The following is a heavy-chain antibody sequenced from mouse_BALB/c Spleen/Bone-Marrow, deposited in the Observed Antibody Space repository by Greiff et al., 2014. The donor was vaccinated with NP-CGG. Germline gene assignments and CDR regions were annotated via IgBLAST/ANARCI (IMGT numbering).Heavy chain of an antibody. CDR3: ARRGTIKEAWFAY. Sequence: QVHVKQSGAEPVMPGASVKMSCKASGYTFTDYWMHWVKQRPGQGLEWIGSIDTSDTYSSYNQKFKGKATLTVDESSSTAYMQLSSLTSEDSAVYYCARRGTIKEAWFAYWGQGTLVTVSA. CDR1: GYTFTDYW. CDR2: IDTSDTYS. V-gene: IGHV1-69*01. J-gene: IGHJ3*01. D-gene: IGHD2-4*01.